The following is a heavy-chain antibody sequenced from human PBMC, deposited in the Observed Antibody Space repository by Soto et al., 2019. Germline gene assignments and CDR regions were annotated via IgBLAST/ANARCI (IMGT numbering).Heavy chain of an antibody. CDR1: GFTVSSYA. V-gene: IGHV3-23*01. D-gene: IGHD3-22*01. Sequence: GGSLGLACAASGFTVSSYAVSWVRQAPGKGPEWISSISVSGSTIYYADSVKGRFTISRDNSKNPLYLKMSSLRAVDTAVYYCAKVCYYYDSSGYYYFDYWGQGTLVTVSS. CDR2: ISVSGSTI. CDR3: AKVCYYYDSSGYYYFDY. J-gene: IGHJ4*02.